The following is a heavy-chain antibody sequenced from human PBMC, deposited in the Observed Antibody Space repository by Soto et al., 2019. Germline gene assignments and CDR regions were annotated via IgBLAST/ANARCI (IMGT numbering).Heavy chain of an antibody. CDR1: GGSISSYY. J-gene: IGHJ3*02. V-gene: IGHV4-59*01. Sequence: SETLSLTCTVSGGSISSYYWSWIRQPPGKGLEWIGYIYYSGSTNYNPSLKSRVTISVDTSKNQFSLKLSSVTAADTAVYYCARGQRGSAFDIWGQGTMVTVSS. CDR3: ARGQRGSAFDI. CDR2: IYYSGST.